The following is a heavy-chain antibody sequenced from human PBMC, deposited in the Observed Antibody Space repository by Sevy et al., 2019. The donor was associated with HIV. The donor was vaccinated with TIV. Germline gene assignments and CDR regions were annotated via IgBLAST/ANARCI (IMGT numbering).Heavy chain of an antibody. CDR3: VRAIAADASL. CDR2: IKQDGSVK. D-gene: IGHD6-13*01. J-gene: IGHJ4*02. Sequence: GGSLRLSCAASGFTLNSYWMSWVRQAPGKGLEWVTSIKQDGSVKYYVDSVKGRFTISRDNARNLVYLQMSSLTAEDTALYYCVRAIAADASLWGQGTLVTVSS. CDR1: GFTLNSYW. V-gene: IGHV3-7*01.